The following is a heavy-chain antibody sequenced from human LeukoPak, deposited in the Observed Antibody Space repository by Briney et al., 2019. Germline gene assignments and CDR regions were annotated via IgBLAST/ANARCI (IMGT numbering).Heavy chain of an antibody. V-gene: IGHV3-23*01. CDR2: ISGSGGST. CDR1: GFTFSSYA. D-gene: IGHD3-3*01. CDR3: ARGGDFWSGYSRGYYMDV. Sequence: GGSLRLSCAASGFTFSSYAMSWVRQAPGKGLEWVSGISGSGGSTYYADSVKGRFTISRDNSKNTLYLQMNSLRAEDTAVYYCARGGDFWSGYSRGYYMDVWGKGTTVTVSS. J-gene: IGHJ6*03.